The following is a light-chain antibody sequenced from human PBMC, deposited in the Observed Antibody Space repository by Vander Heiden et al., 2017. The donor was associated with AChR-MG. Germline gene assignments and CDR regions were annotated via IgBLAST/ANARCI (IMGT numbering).Light chain of an antibody. J-gene: IGKJ1*01. Sequence: EIVMPHSPVTLSVSPGASATLSCRAGQTVSSKVAWYQQKPGQAPRLLIYGASTRATGIPARFSGSGSGTEFTLTISSLQSEDFAVYYCQQYSDWPRTFGQGTKVEIK. CDR1: QTVSSK. CDR2: GAS. CDR3: QQYSDWPRT. V-gene: IGKV3-15*01.